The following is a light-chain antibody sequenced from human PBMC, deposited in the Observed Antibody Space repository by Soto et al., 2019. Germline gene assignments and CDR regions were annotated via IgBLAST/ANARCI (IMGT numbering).Light chain of an antibody. CDR1: QSVSTTY. V-gene: IGKV3-20*01. CDR3: QHYGTSPST. Sequence: EIVLTQSPGTLSLSPGERATLSCRASQSVSTTYLAWYQQAPGQAPRLLIYDASTRATGIPDRFSGGGSGTDFTLTINRREPEDFAVYYCQHYGTSPSTFGGGTKVEIK. CDR2: DAS. J-gene: IGKJ4*01.